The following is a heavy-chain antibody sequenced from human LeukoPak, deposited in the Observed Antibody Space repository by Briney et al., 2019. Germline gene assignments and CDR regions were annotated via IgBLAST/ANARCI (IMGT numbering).Heavy chain of an antibody. D-gene: IGHD6-19*01. CDR3: AKANRQAVAGYYYFDY. J-gene: IGHJ4*02. V-gene: IGHV3-33*03. CDR2: TWYDGSNK. Sequence: GGSLRLSCAASGFTFKNYGMHWVRQAPGKGLEWVAMTWYDGSNKYYADSVKGRFTISRDNSKNTVSLQMNSLRVEDTGVYYCAKANRQAVAGYYYFDYWGQGTLVTVSS. CDR1: GFTFKNYG.